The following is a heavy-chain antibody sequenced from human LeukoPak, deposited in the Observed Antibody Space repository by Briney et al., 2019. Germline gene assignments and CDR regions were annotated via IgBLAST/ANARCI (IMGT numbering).Heavy chain of an antibody. CDR2: ISYDGSNK. CDR3: AKDNNPVVATLFHY. J-gene: IGHJ4*02. CDR1: GFTFSSYG. D-gene: IGHD5-12*01. Sequence: AGGSLRLSCAASGFTFSSYGMHWVRQAPGKGLEWVAVISYDGSNKYYADSVKGRFTISKDNSKNTLYLQMNSLRAEDTAVYYCAKDNNPVVATLFHYWGQGTLVTVSS. V-gene: IGHV3-30*18.